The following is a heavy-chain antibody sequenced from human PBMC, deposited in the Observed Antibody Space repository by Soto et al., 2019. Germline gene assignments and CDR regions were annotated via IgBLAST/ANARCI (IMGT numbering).Heavy chain of an antibody. J-gene: IGHJ3*02. CDR3: TREHYDILTGPPDAFDI. D-gene: IGHD3-9*01. CDR1: GFTFGDYA. CDR2: IRSKAYGGTT. V-gene: IGHV3-49*03. Sequence: GSLRLSCTASGFTFGDYAMSWFRQAPGKGLEWVGFIRSKAYGGTTEYAASVKGRFTISRDDSKSIAYLQMNSLKTEDTAVYYCTREHYDILTGPPDAFDIWGQGTMVTVSS.